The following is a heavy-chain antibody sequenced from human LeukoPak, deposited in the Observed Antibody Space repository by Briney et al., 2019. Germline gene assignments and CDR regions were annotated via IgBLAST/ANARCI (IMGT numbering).Heavy chain of an antibody. Sequence: SETLSLTCTVSGGSISTGDYYWSWIRQPPGKGLEWIGYIYYSGGTYQNPSLESRVTMSVATSKNLFSLNLSSVTDADTAVYYCARYSHLNWYFDLWGRGALVTVS. CDR1: GGSISTGDYY. J-gene: IGHJ2*01. CDR3: ARYSHLNWYFDL. V-gene: IGHV4-30-4*01. D-gene: IGHD5-18*01. CDR2: IYYSGGT.